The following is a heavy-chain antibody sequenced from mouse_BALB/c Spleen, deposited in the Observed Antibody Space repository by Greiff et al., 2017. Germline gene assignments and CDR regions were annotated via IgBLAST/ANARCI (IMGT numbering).Heavy chain of an antibody. CDR3: ARDGYYERNYFDY. D-gene: IGHD2-3*01. J-gene: IGHJ2*01. Sequence: VQLQESGAELARPGASVKMSCKASGYTFTSYTMHWVKQRPGQGLEWIGYINPSSGYTNYNQKFKDKATLTADKSSSTAYMQLSSLTSEDSAVYYCARDGYYERNYFDYWGQGTTLTVSS. CDR1: GYTFTSYT. V-gene: IGHV1-4*01. CDR2: INPSSGYT.